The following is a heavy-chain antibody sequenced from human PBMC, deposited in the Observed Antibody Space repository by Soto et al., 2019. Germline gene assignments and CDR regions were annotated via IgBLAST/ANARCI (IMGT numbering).Heavy chain of an antibody. J-gene: IGHJ4*02. V-gene: IGHV3-48*03. Sequence: PGGSLRLSCVASGFTFSSYEMNWVRQAPGKGLEWVSYISHNGDTIYYADSVKGRFTISRDNAKDSLFLQMNSLTAADTALYYFAKDPLGGSSPSNSFFDSGGRGPGVPVSS. D-gene: IGHD3-16*01. CDR3: AKDPLGGSSPSNSFFDS. CDR2: ISHNGDTI. CDR1: GFTFSSYE.